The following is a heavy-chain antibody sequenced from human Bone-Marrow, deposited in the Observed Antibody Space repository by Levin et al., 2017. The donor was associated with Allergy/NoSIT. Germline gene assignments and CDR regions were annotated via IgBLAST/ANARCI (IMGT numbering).Heavy chain of an antibody. CDR1: GFTLNSYA. J-gene: IGHJ4*02. D-gene: IGHD5-18*01. Sequence: PGGSLRLSCVASGFTLNSYAMYWVRQAPGKGLEWVAVISYDGNYNYYADSVKGRFTISRDNSKNTLYLHMNSLRPEDTAVYYCAASTWIYLWFPLDYWGQGSLVTVSS. V-gene: IGHV3-30*04. CDR3: AASTWIYLWFPLDY. CDR2: ISYDGNYN.